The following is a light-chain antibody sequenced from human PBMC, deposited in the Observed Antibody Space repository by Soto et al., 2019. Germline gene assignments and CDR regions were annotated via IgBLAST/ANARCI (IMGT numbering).Light chain of an antibody. CDR2: LAS. V-gene: IGKV1-9*01. J-gene: IGKJ4*01. CDR3: QQSFSNYLT. Sequence: DIQLTQSPSFLSASVGDRVTITCRASQGINSYLAWYQQKPGEAPKLLIYLASTLQRGVPSRFSGSGSGTEFTLTISSLQPEDSASYFCQQSFSNYLTFGGGTRVEVK. CDR1: QGINSY.